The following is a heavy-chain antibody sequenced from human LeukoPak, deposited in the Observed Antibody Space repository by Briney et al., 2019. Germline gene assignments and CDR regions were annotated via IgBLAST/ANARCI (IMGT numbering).Heavy chain of an antibody. Sequence: GGSLRLSCAASGFTFSSYWLSWVRQAPGKGLEWVANINQDGSATYYVDSVKGRFTISRDNAKNSLYLQMSSLSAEDTAVYYCATFSGYVAYWGQGTLVTVSS. CDR1: GFTFSSYW. V-gene: IGHV3-7*02. CDR3: ATFSGYVAY. CDR2: INQDGSAT. D-gene: IGHD1-26*01. J-gene: IGHJ4*02.